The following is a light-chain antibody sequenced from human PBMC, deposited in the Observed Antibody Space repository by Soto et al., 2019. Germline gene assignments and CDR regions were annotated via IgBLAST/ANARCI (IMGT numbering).Light chain of an antibody. J-gene: IGLJ2*01. Sequence: QSALTQPASVSGSPGQSITLSCTGTSSDVGSYKLVSWYQRHPGKAPKLIIYEVNRRPSGISNRFSGSKSGNTASLTISGLQPEDEAEYYCCSYAGSSASMVFGGGTKLTVL. CDR3: CSYAGSSASMV. CDR1: SSDVGSYKL. CDR2: EVN. V-gene: IGLV2-23*02.